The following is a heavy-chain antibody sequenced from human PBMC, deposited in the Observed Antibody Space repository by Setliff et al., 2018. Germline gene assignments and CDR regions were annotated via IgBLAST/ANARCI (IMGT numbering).Heavy chain of an antibody. Sequence: SETLSLTCAVYGGSFSGYYWSWIRQPPGKGLEWIGEINHSGSTNYNPSLKSRVTISVDTSKNQFSLKLSSVTAADTAVYYCARGEGDYYGSGSYVWRYYYGMDVWGQGTTVTVSS. J-gene: IGHJ6*02. CDR3: ARGEGDYYGSGSYVWRYYYGMDV. D-gene: IGHD3-10*01. V-gene: IGHV4-34*01. CDR1: GGSFSGYY. CDR2: INHSGST.